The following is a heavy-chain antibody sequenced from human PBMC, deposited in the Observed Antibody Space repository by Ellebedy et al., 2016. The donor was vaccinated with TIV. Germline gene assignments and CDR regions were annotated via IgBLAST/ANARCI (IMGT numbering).Heavy chain of an antibody. Sequence: GESLKISCTASGFTFGDYAMSWFRQAPGKGLEWVGFIRSKAYGGTADHAASVKGRFTISRDDSNSIAYLQMNSLKTEDTAVYYCARDTYGHTAPPFYWGQGTVVTVSS. D-gene: IGHD4-17*01. CDR1: GFTFGDYA. CDR3: ARDTYGHTAPPFY. J-gene: IGHJ4*02. CDR2: IRSKAYGGTA. V-gene: IGHV3-49*03.